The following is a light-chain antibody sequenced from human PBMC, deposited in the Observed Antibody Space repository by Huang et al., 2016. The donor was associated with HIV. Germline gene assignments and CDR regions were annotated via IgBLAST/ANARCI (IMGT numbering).Light chain of an antibody. J-gene: IGKJ3*01. CDR1: QSVSAY. CDR2: DAS. CDR3: QQRSTWPFT. Sequence: EIVLTQSPATLSLSPGERATLSCRASQSVSAYLAWYHQKPGQAPRRLVYDASNRATGVPARFTGSGSGTDFTLTISSLEPEDFAVYFCQQRSTWPFTFGPGTRVDFK. V-gene: IGKV3-11*01.